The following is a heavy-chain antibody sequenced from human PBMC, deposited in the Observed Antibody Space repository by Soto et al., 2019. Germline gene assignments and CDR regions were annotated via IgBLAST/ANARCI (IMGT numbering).Heavy chain of an antibody. D-gene: IGHD1-20*01. Sequence: SLRLSCAASEFTFDKYYMTWVRQAPGKGPEWVANIKPDGSEQYYVDSVKGRFTISRDNANNSLYLQMNSLRAEDTAVYFCARGNWNYYYGFDVWGQGTKVTVSS. CDR2: IKPDGSEQ. CDR3: ARGNWNYYYGFDV. CDR1: EFTFDKYY. J-gene: IGHJ6*02. V-gene: IGHV3-7*01.